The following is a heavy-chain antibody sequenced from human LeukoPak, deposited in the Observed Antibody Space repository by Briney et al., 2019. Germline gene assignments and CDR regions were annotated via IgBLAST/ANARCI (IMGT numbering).Heavy chain of an antibody. V-gene: IGHV4-38-2*01. Sequence: SETLSLTCAVSGYSISSGYYWGWIRQPPGEGLEWIGSIYHSGSTYYNPSLKSRVTISVDTSKNQFSLKLSSVTAADTAVYYCARQITIFGVVTYFDYWGQGTLVTVSS. D-gene: IGHD3-3*01. CDR2: IYHSGST. CDR1: GYSISSGYY. CDR3: ARQITIFGVVTYFDY. J-gene: IGHJ4*02.